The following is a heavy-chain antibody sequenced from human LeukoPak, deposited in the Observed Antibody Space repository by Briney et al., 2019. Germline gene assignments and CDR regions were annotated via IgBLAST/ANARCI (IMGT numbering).Heavy chain of an antibody. CDR3: AKGRIAVAGSDAFDI. V-gene: IGHV3-21*04. CDR2: ISTSSSYI. D-gene: IGHD6-19*01. J-gene: IGHJ3*02. Sequence: PGGSLRLSCAVSGFTFSSYSMNWVRQAPGKGLEWVSSISTSSSYIYYSDSVKGRFTISRDNSKNTLYLQMNSLRAEDTAVYYCAKGRIAVAGSDAFDIWGQGTMVTVSS. CDR1: GFTFSSYS.